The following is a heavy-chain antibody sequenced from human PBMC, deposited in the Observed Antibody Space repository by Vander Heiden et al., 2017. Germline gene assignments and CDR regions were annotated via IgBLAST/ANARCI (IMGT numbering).Heavy chain of an antibody. Sequence: QVQLVESGGGVVQPGRSLRLSCAASGFPFSSYAMHWVRQAPGKGLEWVAVISYDGSNKYYADSVKGRFTISRDNSKNTLYLQMSSLRAEDTAVYYCARDLTLAADMVLGDAFDIWGQGTMVTVSS. CDR2: ISYDGSNK. D-gene: IGHD6-13*01. CDR1: GFPFSSYA. J-gene: IGHJ3*02. V-gene: IGHV3-30-3*01. CDR3: ARDLTLAADMVLGDAFDI.